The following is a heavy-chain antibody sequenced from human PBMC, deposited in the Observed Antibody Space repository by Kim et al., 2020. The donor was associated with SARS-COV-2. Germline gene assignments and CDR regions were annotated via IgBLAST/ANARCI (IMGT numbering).Heavy chain of an antibody. V-gene: IGHV1-18*01. CDR2: ISAYNGNT. CDR3: ARGKIRFLEWPPRANYYYYMDV. CDR1: GYTFTSYG. D-gene: IGHD3-3*01. Sequence: ASVKVSCKASGYTFTSYGISWVRQAPGQGLEWMGWISAYNGNTNYAQKLQGRVTMTTDTSTSTAYMELRSLRSDDTAVYYCARGKIRFLEWPPRANYYYYMDVWGRGTTVTVSS. J-gene: IGHJ6*03.